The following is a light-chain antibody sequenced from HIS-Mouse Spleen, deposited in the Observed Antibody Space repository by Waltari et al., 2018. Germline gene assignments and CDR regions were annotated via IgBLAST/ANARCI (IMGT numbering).Light chain of an antibody. Sequence: QSVLTQPPSASGTPGQRVTISCSGSSSNIGSNTVNWYQQPPGTAPKLLDYSNNQRPSGVPGRFSGSKSGTSASLASSGLQSEDEADYYCAAWDDSLNGPVVFGGGTKLTVL. CDR1: SSNIGSNT. J-gene: IGLJ2*01. CDR3: AAWDDSLNGPVV. CDR2: SNN. V-gene: IGLV1-44*01.